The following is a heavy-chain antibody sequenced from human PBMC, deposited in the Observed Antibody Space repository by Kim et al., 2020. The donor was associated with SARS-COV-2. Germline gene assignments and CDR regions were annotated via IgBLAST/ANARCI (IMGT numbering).Heavy chain of an antibody. CDR1: GGSFSGYY. J-gene: IGHJ6*02. CDR2: INHSGST. D-gene: IGHD1-26*01. CDR3: ARRSYSYYYGMDV. Sequence: SETLSLTCAVYGGSFSGYYWSWIRQPPGKGLEWIGEINHSGSTNYNPSLKSRVTISVDTSKNQFSLKLSSVTAADTAVYYCARRSYSYYYGMDVWGQGTTVTVSS. V-gene: IGHV4-34*01.